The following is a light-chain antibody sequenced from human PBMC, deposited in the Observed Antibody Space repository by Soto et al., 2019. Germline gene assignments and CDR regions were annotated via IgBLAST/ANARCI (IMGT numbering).Light chain of an antibody. Sequence: QSALTQPASVSGSPGQSITISCRGATSDVVYFNLVSWYQQFPGSAPKLIIYEATKRPSGISDRFSGSKSANAASLTISGLQADDEAHYYCCAYAGAVVFGGGTKLTVL. CDR3: CAYAGAVV. V-gene: IGLV2-23*01. CDR1: TSDVVYFNL. J-gene: IGLJ2*01. CDR2: EAT.